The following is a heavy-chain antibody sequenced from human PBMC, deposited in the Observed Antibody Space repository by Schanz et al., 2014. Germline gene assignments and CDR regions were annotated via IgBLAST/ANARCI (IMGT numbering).Heavy chain of an antibody. J-gene: IGHJ4*02. Sequence: QLQLVQSGAEVKKPGASVKVSCKASGGTFSSYSITWVRQAPGQGLEWMGWMNPNSGNPGFAQKFRGRVTMTRNTSMSTAYIELHILTSEDTAVYYCARGRTFDYWGQGTLVTVSS. V-gene: IGHV1-8*02. CDR2: MNPNSGNP. CDR3: ARGRTFDY. CDR1: GGTFSSYS.